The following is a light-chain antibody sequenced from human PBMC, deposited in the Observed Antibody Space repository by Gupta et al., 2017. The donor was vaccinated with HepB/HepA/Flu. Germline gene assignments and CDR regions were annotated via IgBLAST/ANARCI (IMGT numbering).Light chain of an antibody. V-gene: IGKV4-1*01. Sequence: DIVMTQSPDSLAVSLGERATINCKSSQSRLFRSKNKNYLAWYQQKPGQPPKLLIYWASTRESGVPDRFSGSGSGTDFSLTISSLQAEDVAVYYCQQFFSTLVSFGGGTKVEIK. CDR3: QQFFSTLVS. CDR1: QSRLFRSKNKNY. CDR2: WAS. J-gene: IGKJ4*01.